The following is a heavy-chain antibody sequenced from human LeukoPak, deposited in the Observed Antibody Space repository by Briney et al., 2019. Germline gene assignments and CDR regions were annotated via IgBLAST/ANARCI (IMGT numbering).Heavy chain of an antibody. Sequence: ASVTVSCKASGYTFTGYYMHWVRQAPGQALEWMVWINPNSGGTNYAQNFQGRVTMTRDTSIRTAYMELSRLRSDETAVYYCAGHIVVVPAAISEPLDYWGQGTLVTVSS. CDR1: GYTFTGYY. CDR3: AGHIVVVPAAISEPLDY. D-gene: IGHD2-2*01. CDR2: INPNSGGT. V-gene: IGHV1-2*02. J-gene: IGHJ4*02.